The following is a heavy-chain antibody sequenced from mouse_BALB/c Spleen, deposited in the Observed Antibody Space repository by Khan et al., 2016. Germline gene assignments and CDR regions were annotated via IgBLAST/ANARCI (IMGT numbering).Heavy chain of an antibody. J-gene: IGHJ1*01. CDR3: ARYRDYYGSSRYFDD. CDR2: INTYSGES. D-gene: IGHD1-1*01. Sequence: QIQLVQSGPELKKPGKTVKISCKASGYTFTNYGMNWVKQAPGKGLKWMGWINTYSGESTYADDFKGRFAFSLETSANTAYLQINNLKNEDTATYFGARYRDYYGSSRYFDDWGEGTTVTVSS. CDR1: GYTFTNYG. V-gene: IGHV9-3-1*01.